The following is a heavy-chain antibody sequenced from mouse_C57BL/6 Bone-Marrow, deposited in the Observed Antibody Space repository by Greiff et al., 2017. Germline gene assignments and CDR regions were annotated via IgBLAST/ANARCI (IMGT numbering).Heavy chain of an antibody. V-gene: IGHV1-63*01. D-gene: IGHD2-3*01. CDR1: GYTFTNYW. CDR3: ARSWGYSSFAY. CDR2: IYPGGGYT. Sequence: VQVVESGAELVRPGTSVKMSCTASGYTFTNYWIGWAKQRPGHGLEWIGDIYPGGGYTNYNEKFKGKATLTADKSSSTAYMQFSSLTSEDSAIYYCARSWGYSSFAYWGQGTLVTVSA. J-gene: IGHJ3*01.